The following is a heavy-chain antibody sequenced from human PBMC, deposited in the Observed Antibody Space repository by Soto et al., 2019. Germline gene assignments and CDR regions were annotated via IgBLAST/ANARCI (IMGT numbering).Heavy chain of an antibody. CDR3: ARRLQHNTYRLDS. J-gene: IGHJ4*02. D-gene: IGHD2-21*02. CDR1: GGSISGTNYN. Sequence: SETLSLTCIVSGGSISGTNYNWDWVRPPPGKGLEWIETIEYSGTTYYQSSLRSRVTISVDTSRSQFSLRLTSVTAAYTAVYYCARRLQHNTYRLDSWGQGTLVTVSS. V-gene: IGHV4-39*01. CDR2: IEYSGTT.